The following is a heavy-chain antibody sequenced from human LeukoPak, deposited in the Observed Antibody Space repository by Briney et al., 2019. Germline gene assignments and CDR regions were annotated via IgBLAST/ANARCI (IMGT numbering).Heavy chain of an antibody. CDR2: IKQDRSEK. J-gene: IGHJ4*02. V-gene: IGHV3-7*01. Sequence: SGGSLRLSCAASGFTFTNYWMSWVRQAPGKGLELVANIKQDRSEKYYVDSVKGRFTISRDNAKNSLYLQMNSLRAEDTAVYYCANAGNLFRSLNYWGPGTLVTVSS. CDR3: ANAGNLFRSLNY. CDR1: GFTFTNYW. D-gene: IGHD4-23*01.